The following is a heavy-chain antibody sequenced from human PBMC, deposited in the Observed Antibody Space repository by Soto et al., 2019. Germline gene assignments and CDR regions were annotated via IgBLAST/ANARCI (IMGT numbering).Heavy chain of an antibody. J-gene: IGHJ6*02. Sequence: SETLSLTCTVSGGSVSSGSYYWSWIRQPPGKGLEWIGYIYYSGSTNYNPSLKSRVTISVDTSKNQFSLKLSSVTAADTAVYYCARETSLAPGGGMDVWGQGTTVTVSS. CDR2: IYYSGST. D-gene: IGHD3-3*02. CDR3: ARETSLAPGGGMDV. CDR1: GGSVSSGSYY. V-gene: IGHV4-61*01.